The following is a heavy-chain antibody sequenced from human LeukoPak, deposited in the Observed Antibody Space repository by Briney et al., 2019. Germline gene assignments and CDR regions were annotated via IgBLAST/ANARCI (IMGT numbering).Heavy chain of an antibody. V-gene: IGHV4-31*03. J-gene: IGHJ3*01. Sequence: SSETLSLTCTVSGDSMSSGGYLWSWIRQHPGKGLEWIGYIFYSGSSYYSPSLQSRLTISVDTSQKQFSLKMTSVTAADTAVYYCARLTCSGSSCSVGGGFDVWGQGTVVTVSS. CDR1: GDSMSSGGYL. D-gene: IGHD2-2*01. CDR3: ARLTCSGSSCSVGGGFDV. CDR2: IFYSGSS.